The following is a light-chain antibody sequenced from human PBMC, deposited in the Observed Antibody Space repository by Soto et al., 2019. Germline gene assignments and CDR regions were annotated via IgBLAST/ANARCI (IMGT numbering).Light chain of an antibody. V-gene: IGKV3-15*01. Sequence: EIVMTQSPATLSVSPGERATLSCRASQSVSSNLAWYQQKPGQAPRLLIYGASTRDTGISARFSGSGSGTEFTLTISSLQSEDFAVYYCQQYGSSPWTFGQGTKVDIK. CDR1: QSVSSN. CDR3: QQYGSSPWT. CDR2: GAS. J-gene: IGKJ1*01.